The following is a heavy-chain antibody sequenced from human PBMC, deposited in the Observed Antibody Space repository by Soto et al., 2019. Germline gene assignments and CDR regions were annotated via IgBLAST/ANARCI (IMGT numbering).Heavy chain of an antibody. J-gene: IGHJ3*02. CDR1: GFTFSSYS. V-gene: IGHV3-21*01. Sequence: GGSLRLSCAASGFTFSSYSMNWVHQAPGKGLEWVSSISSSSSYIYYADSVKGRFTISRDNAKNSLYLQMNSLRAEDTAVYYWNHLGFGDHAFDIWGQGTMVTVSS. CDR3: NHLGFGDHAFDI. CDR2: ISSSSSYI. D-gene: IGHD3-10*01.